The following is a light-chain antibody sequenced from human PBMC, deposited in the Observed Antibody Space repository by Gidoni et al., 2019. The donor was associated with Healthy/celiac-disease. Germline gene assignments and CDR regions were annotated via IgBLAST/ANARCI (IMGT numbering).Light chain of an antibody. J-gene: IGKJ4*01. Sequence: EIVLTQSPATLSLSPGERATLYCRASQSVSSYLAWYQQKTGHAPRLLIYDASNRATGIPARFSCSGSGTDFTLTISSLEPEEFAVYYCQQRSNWPLTFXGXTKVEIK. CDR1: QSVSSY. V-gene: IGKV3-11*01. CDR3: QQRSNWPLT. CDR2: DAS.